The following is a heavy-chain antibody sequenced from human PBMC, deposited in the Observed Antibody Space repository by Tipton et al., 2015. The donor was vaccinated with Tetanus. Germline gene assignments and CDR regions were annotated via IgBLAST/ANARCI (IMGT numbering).Heavy chain of an antibody. J-gene: IGHJ4*02. CDR2: IHPGDSDT. CDR3: ARAHCSDGVCNFDY. V-gene: IGHV5-51*01. CDR1: GYISNNYW. Sequence: QLVQSGGEVKKPGESLKISCKGSGYISNNYWIGWVRQMPGKGLEWMGIIHPGDSDTRYSPSFQGQVTISVDKSISTAYLQWSSLKASDTSMFYCARAHCSDGVCNFDYWGQGALVTVAS. D-gene: IGHD2-8*01.